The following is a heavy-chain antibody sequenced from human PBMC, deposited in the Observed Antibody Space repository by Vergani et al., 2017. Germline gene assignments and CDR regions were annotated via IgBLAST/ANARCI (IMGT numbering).Heavy chain of an antibody. V-gene: IGHV1-18*01. CDR2: IRPYTGHT. CDR3: ARVAPSNSEVTPTAFDV. CDR1: GYTFIEYD. J-gene: IGHJ3*01. D-gene: IGHD1-1*01. Sequence: QMQLVQSGAEVKKTGASVKVSCWASGYTFIEYDIDWVRQAAGQGLEWMGWIRPYTGHTIYAQKFQDRVTMTADTSTNTAYMELRSLRSDDTAVYFCARVAPSNSEVTPTAFDVWGQGTMVTVSS.